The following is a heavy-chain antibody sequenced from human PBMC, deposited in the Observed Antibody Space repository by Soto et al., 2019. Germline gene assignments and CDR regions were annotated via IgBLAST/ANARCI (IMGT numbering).Heavy chain of an antibody. Sequence: SETLSLTCTVSGGYVSSSSYSWGWIRQSPGKGLEWIGTIYSSENTYYNPSLLSRVTISVDTSKNEFSLRPGSVTAADTAVYYCARLNGYCISTNCHGYYGMDVWGQGTTVTVS. J-gene: IGHJ6*02. CDR3: ARLNGYCISTNCHGYYGMDV. CDR1: GGYVSSSSYS. V-gene: IGHV4-39*01. CDR2: IYSSENT. D-gene: IGHD2-2*03.